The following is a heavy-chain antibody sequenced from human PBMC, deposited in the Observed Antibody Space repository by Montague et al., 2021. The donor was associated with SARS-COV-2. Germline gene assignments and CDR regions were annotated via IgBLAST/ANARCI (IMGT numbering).Heavy chain of an antibody. CDR1: GDSVSINSVA. J-gene: IGHJ4*02. V-gene: IGHV6-1*01. Sequence: CAISGDSVSINSVAWSWIRPSPSRGLEWLGRTYYRSKWYSDYAPSVRGRLTVNPDASKNEFSLELNYVTPADTAVYYCVRYSGWFYFDFWGQGTLVTVSS. D-gene: IGHD6-19*01. CDR2: TYYRSKWYS. CDR3: VRYSGWFYFDF.